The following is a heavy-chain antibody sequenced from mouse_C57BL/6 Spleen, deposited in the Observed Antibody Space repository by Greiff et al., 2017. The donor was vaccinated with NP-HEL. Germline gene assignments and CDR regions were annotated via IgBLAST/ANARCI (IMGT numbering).Heavy chain of an antibody. CDR3: ARLKSYYGSSYPYYFDY. Sequence: EVMLVESGGGLVKPGGSLKLSCAASGFTFSDYGMHWVRQAPEKGLEWVAYISSGSSTIYYADTVKGRFTISRDTAKNTLFLQMTSLRSEDTAMYYCARLKSYYGSSYPYYFDYWGQGTTLTVSS. D-gene: IGHD1-1*01. V-gene: IGHV5-17*01. CDR2: ISSGSSTI. J-gene: IGHJ2*01. CDR1: GFTFSDYG.